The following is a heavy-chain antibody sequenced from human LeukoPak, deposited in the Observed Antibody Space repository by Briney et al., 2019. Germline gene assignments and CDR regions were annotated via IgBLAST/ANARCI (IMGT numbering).Heavy chain of an antibody. CDR2: IIPILGIA. J-gene: IGHJ5*02. Sequence: ASVKVSCKASGGTSSSYAISWVRQAPGQGLEWMGRIIPILGIANYAQKFQGRVTITADKSTSTAYMELSSLRSEDTAVYYCARTGRTISPCDPWGQGTLVTVSS. CDR1: GGTSSSYA. V-gene: IGHV1-69*04. D-gene: IGHD2-2*01. CDR3: ARTGRTISPCDP.